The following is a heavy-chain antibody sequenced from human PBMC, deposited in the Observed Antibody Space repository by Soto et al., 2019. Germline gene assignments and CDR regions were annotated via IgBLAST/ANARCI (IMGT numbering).Heavy chain of an antibody. V-gene: IGHV5-51*01. CDR3: ARNHDSGGSSFDY. Sequence: GESLKISCQGSGYSFTSYWIGWVRQMPGKGLEWMGIIYPGDSDTRYSPSLQGQVTISADKSTSTAYLQWSSLRASDTAMYYCARNHDSGGSSFDYWGQGTLVTVSS. CDR1: GYSFTSYW. D-gene: IGHD3-22*01. J-gene: IGHJ4*02. CDR2: IYPGDSDT.